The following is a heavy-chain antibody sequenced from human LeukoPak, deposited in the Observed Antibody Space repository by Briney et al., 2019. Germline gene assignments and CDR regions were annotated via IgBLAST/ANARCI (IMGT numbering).Heavy chain of an antibody. D-gene: IGHD6-13*01. V-gene: IGHV3-30-3*01. CDR3: ASAAGPFDN. Sequence: GRSLRLSCAASGFTFSSYAMHWVRQAPGKGLEWVAVISYDGSNKYYADSVKGRFTISRDNSKNTLYLNSLRAEDTAVYYCASAAGPFDNWGQGTLVTVSS. CDR1: GFTFSSYA. J-gene: IGHJ4*02. CDR2: ISYDGSNK.